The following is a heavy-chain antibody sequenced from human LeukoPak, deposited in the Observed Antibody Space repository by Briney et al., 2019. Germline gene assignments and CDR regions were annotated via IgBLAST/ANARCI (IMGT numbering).Heavy chain of an antibody. CDR2: ISSSGSTI. CDR3: ARDPNSYGREGDY. V-gene: IGHV3-11*04. Sequence: GGSLRLSCAASGFTFSDYYMTWIRQAPGKGLEWVSYISSSGSTIYYADSVKGRFTVSRDNAKNSLYLQMNSLRAEDTAVYYCARDPNSYGREGDYRGQGTLVTVSS. J-gene: IGHJ4*02. CDR1: GFTFSDYY. D-gene: IGHD5-18*01.